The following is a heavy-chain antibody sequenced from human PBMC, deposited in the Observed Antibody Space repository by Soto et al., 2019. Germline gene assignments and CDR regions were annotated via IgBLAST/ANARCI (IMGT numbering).Heavy chain of an antibody. CDR3: VRHSSNDVAARGPFDP. Sequence: GESLKISFQDSGYEFSTKWISWVRQMPGKGLEWVGRVAPRDSYTDYNPSFRGHVIISVDRSVSTVYLEWSSLKASDSAPYYCVRHSSNDVAARGPFDPWGQGTPVTVS. CDR1: GYEFSTKW. D-gene: IGHD6-6*01. V-gene: IGHV5-10-1*01. CDR2: VAPRDSYT. J-gene: IGHJ5*02.